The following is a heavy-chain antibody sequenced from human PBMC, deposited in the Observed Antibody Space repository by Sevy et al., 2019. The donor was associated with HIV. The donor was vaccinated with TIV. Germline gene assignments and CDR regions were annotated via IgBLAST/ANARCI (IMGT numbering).Heavy chain of an antibody. CDR2: ISGSGGST. D-gene: IGHD6-6*01. CDR1: GFTFSSYA. V-gene: IGHV3-23*01. J-gene: IGHJ4*02. CDR3: AKDLRRKINGSSSGRGEFDY. Sequence: GGSLRLSCAASGFTFSSYAMSWVRQAPGKGLEWVSAISGSGGSTYYADSVKGRFTISRDNSKNTLYLQMNSLRAEDTAVYYCAKDLRRKINGSSSGRGEFDYWGQGTLVTVSS.